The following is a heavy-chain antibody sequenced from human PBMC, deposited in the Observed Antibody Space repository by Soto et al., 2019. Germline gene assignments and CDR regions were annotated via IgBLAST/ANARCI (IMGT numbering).Heavy chain of an antibody. D-gene: IGHD3-16*01. CDR1: GGSISSGDYY. CDR2: IYYSGST. Sequence: QVQLQESGPGLVKPSQTLSLTCTVSGGSISSGDYYWSWIRQPPGKGLEWIGYIYYSGSTYYNPSRNSRVTMSVDTSKNQFSLKLSSVTAADTAVYYSARHTLRWGRASWFDPWGQGTLVTVSS. CDR3: ARHTLRWGRASWFDP. V-gene: IGHV4-30-4*01. J-gene: IGHJ5*02.